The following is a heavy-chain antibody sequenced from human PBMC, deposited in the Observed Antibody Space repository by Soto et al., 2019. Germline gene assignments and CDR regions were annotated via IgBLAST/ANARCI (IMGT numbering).Heavy chain of an antibody. Sequence: SETLSLTCTVSGGSISSSSYYWGWIRQPPGKGLEWIGSIYYSGSTYYNPSLKSRVTISVDTSKNQFSLMLSSVTAADTAVYYCARQLALPDAFDIWGQGTMVTVSS. CDR2: IYYSGST. CDR1: GGSISSSSYY. J-gene: IGHJ3*02. CDR3: ARQLALPDAFDI. D-gene: IGHD3-3*02. V-gene: IGHV4-39*01.